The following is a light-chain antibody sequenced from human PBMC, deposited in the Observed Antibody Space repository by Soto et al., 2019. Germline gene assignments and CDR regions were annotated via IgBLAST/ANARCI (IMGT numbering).Light chain of an antibody. CDR2: GAS. CDR1: QSVSNNY. CDR3: QHYNNWPRT. Sequence: EIVLTQSPGTLSLSPGERATLSCRASQSVSNNYLAWYQQKPGQAPRLLIYGASNRATGIPDRFSGSGSGTDFTLTISRLEPEDSATYYCQHYNNWPRTFGQGTKVDIK. V-gene: IGKV3-20*01. J-gene: IGKJ1*01.